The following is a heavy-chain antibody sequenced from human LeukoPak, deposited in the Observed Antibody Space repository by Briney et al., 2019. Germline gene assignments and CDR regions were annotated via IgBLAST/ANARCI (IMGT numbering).Heavy chain of an antibody. CDR1: GFTFSNYA. CDR3: AKDQFAISLLWFGESRGPNWFDP. CDR2: ISNSGGNT. V-gene: IGHV3-23*01. D-gene: IGHD3-10*01. J-gene: IGHJ5*02. Sequence: GGSLRLACAASGFTFSNYAMSWVRQAPGKGLEWVSGISNSGGNTYYADSVKGRFTISRDNSKHTLYLQMNSLRAEDTAVYYCAKDQFAISLLWFGESRGPNWFDPWGQGTLVTVSS.